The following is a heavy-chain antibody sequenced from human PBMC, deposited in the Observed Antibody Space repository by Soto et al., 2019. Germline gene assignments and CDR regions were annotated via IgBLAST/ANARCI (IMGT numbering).Heavy chain of an antibody. J-gene: IGHJ4*02. V-gene: IGHV3-21*06. CDR2: ISSTTNYI. CDR3: ARESEDLTSNFDY. CDR1: GLTFTRYS. Sequence: GGSRRLSCEASGLTFTRYSMNWVRQAPAKGLEWVSSISSTTNYIYYGDSMKGRFTSSRDNAKNSLYLEMNSLRAEDTAVYYRARESEDLTSNFDYWGQGTLVTVSS.